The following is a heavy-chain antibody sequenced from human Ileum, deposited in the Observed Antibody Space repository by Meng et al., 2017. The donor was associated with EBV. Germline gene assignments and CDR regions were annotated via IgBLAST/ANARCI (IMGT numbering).Heavy chain of an antibody. CDR1: GGCFSGYY. D-gene: IGHD4-17*01. J-gene: IGHJ4*02. CDR3: ARGRGYGDYGSLY. V-gene: IGHV4-34*01. Sequence: QVQLRHWGAGLLKPSETLSLTCAVYGGCFSGYYWSWIRQPPGKGLEWIGEINHSGSTNYNPSLKSRVTISVDTSKNQFSLKLSSVTAADTAVYYCARGRGYGDYGSLYWGQGTLVTVSS. CDR2: INHSGST.